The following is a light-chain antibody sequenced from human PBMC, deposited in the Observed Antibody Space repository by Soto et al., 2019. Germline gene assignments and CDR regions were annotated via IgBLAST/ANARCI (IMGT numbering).Light chain of an antibody. CDR2: EDV. Sequence: SYELTQPPSVSVSPGQTASITCSGYKLGDKFTSWYQQKPGHSPILVIYEDVKRPSGTPERFSGSVSGNTATLSISGTQALDEGYYYFQAWDTKAFYVFGTGTKLTVL. CDR3: QAWDTKAFYV. J-gene: IGLJ1*01. CDR1: KLGDKF. V-gene: IGLV3-1*01.